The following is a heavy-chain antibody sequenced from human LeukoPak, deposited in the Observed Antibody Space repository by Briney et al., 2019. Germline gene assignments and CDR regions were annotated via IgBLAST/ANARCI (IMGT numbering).Heavy chain of an antibody. Sequence: PSETLSLTCTVSGGSISSYYWSWIRQPPGKGLEWIGYIYTSGSTNYNPSLKSRVTISVDTSKNQFSLKLSSVTAADTAVYYCARRLGYCSSTSCYAGNWFDPWGQGTLVTVSS. J-gene: IGHJ5*02. V-gene: IGHV4-4*09. CDR2: IYTSGST. CDR3: ARRLGYCSSTSCYAGNWFDP. CDR1: GGSISSYY. D-gene: IGHD2-2*01.